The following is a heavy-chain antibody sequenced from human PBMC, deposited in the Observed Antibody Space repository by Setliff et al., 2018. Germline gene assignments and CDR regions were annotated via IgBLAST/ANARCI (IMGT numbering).Heavy chain of an antibody. Sequence: SETLSLTCTLSGGSISSGGYYWSWIRQHPGKGLEWIGYIYYSGSTYYNPSLKSRVTISVDTSKNQFSLKLSSVTAADTAVYYCARVSRQPPPVRAFDIWGQGTMGTVSS. CDR1: GGSISSGGYY. V-gene: IGHV4-31*03. CDR3: ARVSRQPPPVRAFDI. J-gene: IGHJ3*02. D-gene: IGHD1-1*01. CDR2: IYYSGST.